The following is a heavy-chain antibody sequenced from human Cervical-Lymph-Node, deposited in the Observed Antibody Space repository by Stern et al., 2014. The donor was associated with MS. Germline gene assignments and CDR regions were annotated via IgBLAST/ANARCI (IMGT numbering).Heavy chain of an antibody. Sequence: EVQLVESGAEVKKPGESLKISCKGSGYTFTNNWIAWVRQMPGKGLEWMGIIYPDDSDIRYSPSLQGQVTISADKYISTPYLQWSSRKAADSAVFFGATPPPRRKWDDPNYGMDVWGQGTTVTVSS. V-gene: IGHV5-51*03. CDR2: IYPDDSDI. CDR1: GYTFTNNW. J-gene: IGHJ6*02. D-gene: IGHD1-1*01. CDR3: ATPPPRRKWDDPNYGMDV.